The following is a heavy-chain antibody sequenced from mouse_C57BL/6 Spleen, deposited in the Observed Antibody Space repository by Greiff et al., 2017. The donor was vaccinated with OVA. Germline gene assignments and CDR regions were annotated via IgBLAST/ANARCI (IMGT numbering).Heavy chain of an antibody. CDR3: ARSGYYYGSSFAMDY. J-gene: IGHJ4*01. D-gene: IGHD1-1*01. V-gene: IGHV1-64*01. CDR2: IHPNSGST. CDR1: GYTFTSYW. Sequence: VQLKQPGAELVKPGASVKLSCKASGYTFTSYWMHWVKQRPGQGLEWIGMIHPNSGSTNYNEKFKSKATLTVDKSSSTAYMQLSSLTSEDSAVYYCARSGYYYGSSFAMDYWGQGTSVTVSS.